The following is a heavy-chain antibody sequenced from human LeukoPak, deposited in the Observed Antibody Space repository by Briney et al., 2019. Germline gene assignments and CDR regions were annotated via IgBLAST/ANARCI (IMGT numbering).Heavy chain of an antibody. CDR3: ATPDYMYYDYVLGGAFDI. Sequence: GGALRLSWAASGLTFSEYDMSWIRQAPGKGLEWVSYISSSGSTIYYADSVKGRFTISRDNAKNSLYLQMNSLRAEDTAVYYCATPDYMYYDYVLGGAFDIWGQGTMVTVSS. J-gene: IGHJ3*02. CDR1: GLTFSEYD. V-gene: IGHV3-11*01. D-gene: IGHD3-16*01. CDR2: ISSSGSTI.